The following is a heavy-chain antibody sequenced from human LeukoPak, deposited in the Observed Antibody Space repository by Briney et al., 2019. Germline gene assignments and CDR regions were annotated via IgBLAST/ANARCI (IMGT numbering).Heavy chain of an antibody. CDR1: GFIFNTYV. Sequence: PGGSLRLSCAASGFIFNTYVMHWVRQAPGKGLEWLAFIRYDGSNKNYADSVKGRFTISRDNTKNSLYLQMNSLRAEDTALYYCARVGQHSGYYDSSGYPTLYYFDYWGQGTLVTVSS. D-gene: IGHD3-22*01. J-gene: IGHJ4*02. CDR3: ARVGQHSGYYDSSGYPTLYYFDY. CDR2: IRYDGSNK. V-gene: IGHV3-30*02.